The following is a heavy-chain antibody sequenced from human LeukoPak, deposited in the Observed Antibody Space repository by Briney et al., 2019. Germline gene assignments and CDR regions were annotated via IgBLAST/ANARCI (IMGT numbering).Heavy chain of an antibody. D-gene: IGHD2-15*01. V-gene: IGHV3-23*01. CDR1: GFTFSSYA. CDR2: ITGSGDST. CDR3: AKDRVCSGGSCYSDY. J-gene: IGHJ4*02. Sequence: GGSLRLSCAASGFTFSSYAMTWVRQAPGRGLEWVSVITGSGDSTYYADSVKGRFTISRDNSKNTLYLQMNSLRAEDTGVYYCAKDRVCSGGSCYSDYWGQGTLVTVSS.